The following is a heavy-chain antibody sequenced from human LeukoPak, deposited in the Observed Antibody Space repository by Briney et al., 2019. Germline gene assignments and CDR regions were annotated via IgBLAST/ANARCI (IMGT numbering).Heavy chain of an antibody. J-gene: IGHJ4*02. D-gene: IGHD5-18*01. CDR3: AKEWLWGTAMVDY. CDR1: GFTFSSYA. Sequence: GGSLRLSCAASGFTFSSYAMRWVRQAPGKGLKWVSPISGSGGSTYYADSVKGRFTISRDNSKNTLYLQMNSLRAEDRAVHYCAKEWLWGTAMVDYWGQGTLVSVSS. CDR2: ISGSGGST. V-gene: IGHV3-23*01.